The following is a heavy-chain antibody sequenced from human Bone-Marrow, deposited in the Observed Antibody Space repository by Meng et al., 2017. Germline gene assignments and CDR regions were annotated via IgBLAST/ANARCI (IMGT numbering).Heavy chain of an antibody. CDR2: IYHSVST. D-gene: IGHD1-26*01. V-gene: IGHV4-4*02. CDR3: ARVIGATHYYYYYGMDV. CDR1: GGSISSSNW. Sequence: SEILSLTCAVSGGSISSSNWWSWVRQPPGKELEWIGEIYHSVSTNYNPSLKSRVTISVDKSKNQFSLKLSSVTAADTAVYYCARVIGATHYYYYYGMDVWGQGTTVTVSS. J-gene: IGHJ6*02.